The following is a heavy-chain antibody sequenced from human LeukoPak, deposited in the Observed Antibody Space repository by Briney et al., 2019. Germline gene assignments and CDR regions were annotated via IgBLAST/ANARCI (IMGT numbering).Heavy chain of an antibody. D-gene: IGHD4-17*01. CDR1: GGSLSSYV. V-gene: IGHV1-2*02. J-gene: IGHJ3*02. Sequence: ASVKVSCKASGGSLSSYVISWVRQAPGQGLEWMGWINPNSGGTNYAQKFQGRVTMTRDTSISTAYMELSRLRSDDTAVYYCARATVMLLGYAFDIWGQGTMVTVSS. CDR2: INPNSGGT. CDR3: ARATVMLLGYAFDI.